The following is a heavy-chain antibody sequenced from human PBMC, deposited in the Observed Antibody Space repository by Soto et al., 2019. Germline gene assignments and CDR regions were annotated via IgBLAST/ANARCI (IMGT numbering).Heavy chain of an antibody. V-gene: IGHV5-10-1*01. J-gene: IGHJ6*02. Sequence: GESLNISCKGSGYSFTSYWISWVRQMPGRGLEWMGRIDPSDSYTNYSPSFQGHVTISADKSISTAYLQWSSLKASDTDMYYCATTLLPYYYYGMDVWGQGTTVTVSS. CDR2: IDPSDSYT. CDR3: ATTLLPYYYYGMDV. CDR1: GYSFTSYW.